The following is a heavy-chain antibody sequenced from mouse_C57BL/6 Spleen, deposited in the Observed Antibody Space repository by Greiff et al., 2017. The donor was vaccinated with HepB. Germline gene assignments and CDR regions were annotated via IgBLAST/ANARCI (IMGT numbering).Heavy chain of an antibody. J-gene: IGHJ4*01. CDR1: GFSLTSYG. Sequence: VMLVESGPGLVQPSQSLSITCTVSGFSLTSYGVHWVRQSPGKGLEWLGVIWRGGSTDYNAAFMSRLSITKDNSKSQVFFKMNSLQADDTAIYYCAKNPPSMVTTAMDYWGQGTSVTVSS. V-gene: IGHV2-5*01. CDR3: AKNPPSMVTTAMDY. D-gene: IGHD2-2*01. CDR2: IWRGGST.